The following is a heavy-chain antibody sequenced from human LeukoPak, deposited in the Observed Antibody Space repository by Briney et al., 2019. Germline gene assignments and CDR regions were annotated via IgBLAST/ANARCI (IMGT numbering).Heavy chain of an antibody. CDR3: ARFPGATNSDY. CDR1: GGSISSGSYY. V-gene: IGHV4-61*02. CDR2: IYTSGST. J-gene: IGHJ4*02. Sequence: PSETLSLTCTVSGGSISSGSYYWSWIRQPAGKGLEWIGRIYTSGSTNYNPSLKSRVTISVDTSKNQFSLKLSSVTAADTAVYYCARFPGATNSDYWGQGTLVTVSS. D-gene: IGHD5-12*01.